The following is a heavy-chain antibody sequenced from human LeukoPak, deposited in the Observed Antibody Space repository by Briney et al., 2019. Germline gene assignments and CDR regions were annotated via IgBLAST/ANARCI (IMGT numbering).Heavy chain of an antibody. CDR3: ARVPAPGTGPYY. J-gene: IGHJ4*02. Sequence: SETLSLTCTVSGGSVGSSNFYWSWIRQPPGKGLEWVGFFSYNVHSDYNPSLKSRVTISVDTSKNQFSLRLSSVTAADTAIYYCARVPAPGTGPYYWCQGTLVTVSS. CDR2: FSYNVHS. CDR1: GGSVGSSNFY. V-gene: IGHV4-61*01. D-gene: IGHD6-13*01.